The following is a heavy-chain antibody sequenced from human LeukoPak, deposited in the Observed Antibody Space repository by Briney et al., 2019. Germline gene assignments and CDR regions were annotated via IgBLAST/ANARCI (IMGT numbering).Heavy chain of an antibody. CDR3: ARETRKQNWFDP. CDR2: IIPILGIA. V-gene: IGHV1-69*04. CDR1: GGTFSSYA. D-gene: IGHD6-13*01. J-gene: IGHJ5*02. Sequence: GSSVKVSCKASGGTFSSYAISWVRQAPGQGLEWMGRIIPILGIANYAQKFQGRVTITADKSTSTAYMELSSLRSDDTAVYYCARETRKQNWFDPWGQGTLVTVSS.